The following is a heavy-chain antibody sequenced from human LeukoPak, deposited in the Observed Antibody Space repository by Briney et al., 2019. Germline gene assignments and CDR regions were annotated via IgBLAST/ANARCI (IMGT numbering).Heavy chain of an antibody. V-gene: IGHV3-9*01. CDR3: AKGSVADYYFYGMDV. D-gene: IGHD6-19*01. Sequence: GRSLRLSCAASGFTFDDYAMHWVRQAPGKGLEWVSGISWNSGSIGYADSVKGRFTISRDNAKNSLYLRMNSLRAEDTALYYCAKGSVADYYFYGMDVWGQGTTVTVSS. CDR2: ISWNSGSI. J-gene: IGHJ6*02. CDR1: GFTFDDYA.